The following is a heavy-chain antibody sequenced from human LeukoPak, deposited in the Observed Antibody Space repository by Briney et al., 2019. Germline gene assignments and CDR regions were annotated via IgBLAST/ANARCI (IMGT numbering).Heavy chain of an antibody. V-gene: IGHV3-11*01. Sequence: GGSLRLSCAASGFTFSDYYMSWIRQAPGKGLEWVSYISSSGSTIYYADSVKGRFIISRDNAKNSLYLQMNSLRAEDTAVYYCARVGDCSSTSCQNYYYYMDVWGKGTTVTVSS. CDR1: GFTFSDYY. CDR3: ARVGDCSSTSCQNYYYYMDV. D-gene: IGHD2-2*01. J-gene: IGHJ6*03. CDR2: ISSSGSTI.